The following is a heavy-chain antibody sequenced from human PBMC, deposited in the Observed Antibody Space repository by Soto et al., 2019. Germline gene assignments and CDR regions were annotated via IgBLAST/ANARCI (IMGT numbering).Heavy chain of an antibody. CDR1: GYSVTSYY. Sequence: QVQLVQSGAEVRKPGASVKVSCKASGYSVTSYYIHWVRQAPGQGLEWMGIINPSGDTTTYAQRFQGRVTMTRDTATNTIYMGLRSLRSEATAVYFCASLGPWFGEPWRGQDFDFWGQGTLVTVSS. CDR3: ASLGPWFGEPWRGQDFDF. J-gene: IGHJ4*02. D-gene: IGHD3-10*01. CDR2: INPSGDTT. V-gene: IGHV1-46*03.